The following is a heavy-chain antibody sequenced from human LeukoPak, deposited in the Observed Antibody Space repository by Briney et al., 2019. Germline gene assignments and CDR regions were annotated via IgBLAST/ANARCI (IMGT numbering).Heavy chain of an antibody. CDR3: ARSPFVRGVITHFDY. J-gene: IGHJ4*02. D-gene: IGHD3-10*01. V-gene: IGHV3-48*04. Sequence: PGRSLRLSCAASGFTFSSYSMNWVRQAPGKGLEWVSYVSSSSGTIYYADSVKGRFTISRDNARNSLDLQLSNLRAGDTAVYYCARSPFVRGVITHFDYWGQGTLVTVSS. CDR2: VSSSSGTI. CDR1: GFTFSSYS.